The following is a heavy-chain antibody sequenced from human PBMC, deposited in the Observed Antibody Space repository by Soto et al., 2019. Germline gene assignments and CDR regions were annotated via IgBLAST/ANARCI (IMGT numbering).Heavy chain of an antibody. J-gene: IGHJ5*02. Sequence: EVQLLESGGGLVQPGGSLRLSCAASGFTFSSYAMSWFRQAPGKGLEWVSSISVSGGSTYYADSVKGRFTISRDNSKSTLFLHMNSLRAEATAVYYCARVLLYSASGRGWFDPWGQGTLVTVSS. CDR3: ARVLLYSASGRGWFDP. CDR1: GFTFSSYA. D-gene: IGHD2-2*02. CDR2: ISVSGGST. V-gene: IGHV3-23*01.